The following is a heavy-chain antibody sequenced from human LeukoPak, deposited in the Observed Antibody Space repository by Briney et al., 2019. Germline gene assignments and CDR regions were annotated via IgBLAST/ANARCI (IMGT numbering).Heavy chain of an antibody. CDR1: GYTFTSYG. Sequence: GASVKVSCKASGYTFTSYGISWVRQAPGQGLEWMGWISAYNGNTNYAQKLQGRVTMTTDTSTSTAYMELRSLRSDDTAVYYCARDRTITMVRGVITKRVYWGQGTLVTVSS. D-gene: IGHD3-10*01. CDR2: ISAYNGNT. J-gene: IGHJ4*02. V-gene: IGHV1-18*01. CDR3: ARDRTITMVRGVITKRVY.